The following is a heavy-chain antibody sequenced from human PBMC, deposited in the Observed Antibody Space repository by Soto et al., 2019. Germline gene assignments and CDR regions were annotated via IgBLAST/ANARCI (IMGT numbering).Heavy chain of an antibody. Sequence: QVQLVQSGAEVKKPGSSVKVSCKASGGTFSSYAISWVRQAPGQGLEWMGGIIPIFGTANYAPKFQGRVTITADKSTSTACMERSSLRSEDTAVYYCTRADTAMGLYYYYYGMDVWGQGTTVTVSS. CDR2: IIPIFGTA. V-gene: IGHV1-69*06. CDR3: TRADTAMGLYYYYYGMDV. J-gene: IGHJ6*02. D-gene: IGHD5-18*01. CDR1: GGTFSSYA.